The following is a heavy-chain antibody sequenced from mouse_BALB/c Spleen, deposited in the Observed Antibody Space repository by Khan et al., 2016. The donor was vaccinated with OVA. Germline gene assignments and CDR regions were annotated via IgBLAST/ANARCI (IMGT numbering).Heavy chain of an antibody. Sequence: QVQLKQSGPGLVQPSQSLSITCTVSGFSLTSYGVHWVRQSPGQGLEWLGMIWSSGSTDYNATFISRLSISKDNSKSQVFFKMNSLQANDTAIYYCARNRNGYCDYWGQGTTLTVSS. J-gene: IGHJ2*01. CDR3: ARNRNGYCDY. D-gene: IGHD1-1*02. CDR1: GFSLTSYG. CDR2: IWSSGST. V-gene: IGHV2-2*02.